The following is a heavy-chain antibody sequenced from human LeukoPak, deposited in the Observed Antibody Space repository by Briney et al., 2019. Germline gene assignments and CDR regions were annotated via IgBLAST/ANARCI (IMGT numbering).Heavy chain of an antibody. D-gene: IGHD4-17*01. Sequence: SETLSLTCTVSGGSLIGYYWGWIRQPPGKGLECIGYIHSSEGTAHNASLKSRLTISLDTSKNQFSLTLSSVTAADTAVYYCARHVYGEGMVVWGKGTTVTVSS. V-gene: IGHV4-59*08. CDR2: IHSSEGT. J-gene: IGHJ6*04. CDR1: GGSLIGYY. CDR3: ARHVYGEGMVV.